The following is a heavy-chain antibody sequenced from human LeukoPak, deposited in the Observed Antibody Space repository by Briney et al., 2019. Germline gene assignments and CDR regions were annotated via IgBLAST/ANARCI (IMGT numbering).Heavy chain of an antibody. CDR2: IKSKTDGGTA. CDR3: TTYSSSWYHPDN. J-gene: IGHJ4*02. CDR1: GFTFSSYG. Sequence: GGSLRLSCAASGFTFSSYGMHWVRQAPGKGLEWVGRIKSKTDGGTADYAAPVKGRFTISRDDSKSTLYLEMNSLITEDTAVYYCTTYSSSWYHPDNWGQGTLVTVSS. V-gene: IGHV3-15*01. D-gene: IGHD6-13*01.